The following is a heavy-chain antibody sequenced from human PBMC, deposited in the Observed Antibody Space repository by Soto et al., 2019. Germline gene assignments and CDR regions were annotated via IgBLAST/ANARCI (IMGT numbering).Heavy chain of an antibody. CDR1: GFTFSGFG. V-gene: IGHV3-33*01. D-gene: IGHD2-2*01. J-gene: IGHJ6*02. CDR2: IWYDGSNE. Sequence: GGSLRLSCEASGFTFSGFGMHWVRQAPGKGLEWVAVIWYDGSNEYYADSVKGRFIISRDNSKNTVYLQMNSLRAEDTAVYYCARDHCISTSCYPYYYYGMDVWGQGTTVTVSS. CDR3: ARDHCISTSCYPYYYYGMDV.